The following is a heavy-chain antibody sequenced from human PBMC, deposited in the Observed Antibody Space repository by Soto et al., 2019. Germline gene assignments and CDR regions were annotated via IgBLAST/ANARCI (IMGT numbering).Heavy chain of an antibody. Sequence: EVQLVESGGGLVQPGGSLRLSCAASGFTFSSYSMNWVRQAPGKGLEWVSYISSSSSTIYYEDSVKGRFTISRDNAKNSLYLQMNSLRDEDTAVYYSARARYSGYDLWGQGTLVTVSS. CDR1: GFTFSSYS. CDR3: ARARYSGYDL. V-gene: IGHV3-48*02. J-gene: IGHJ4*02. CDR2: ISSSSSTI. D-gene: IGHD5-12*01.